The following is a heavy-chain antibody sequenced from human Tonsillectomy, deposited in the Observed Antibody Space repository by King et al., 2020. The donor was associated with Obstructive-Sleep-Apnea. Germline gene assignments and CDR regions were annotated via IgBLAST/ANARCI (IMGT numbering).Heavy chain of an antibody. CDR1: GFIFSSYC. Sequence: VQLVESGGGVVQPGRSLRLSCAASGFIFSSYCMHWVRQAPGKGLEWVAVISYDGSNKYYADSLKGRLTISRDNSKNTLYLQMNSLRAEDTAVYYCAKVGGSGSYYGYYFDYWGQGTLVTVSS. J-gene: IGHJ4*02. CDR3: AKVGGSGSYYGYYFDY. V-gene: IGHV3-30*18. CDR2: ISYDGSNK. D-gene: IGHD3-10*01.